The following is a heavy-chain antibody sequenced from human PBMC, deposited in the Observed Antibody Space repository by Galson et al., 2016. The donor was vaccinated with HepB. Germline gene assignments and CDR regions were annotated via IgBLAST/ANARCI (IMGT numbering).Heavy chain of an antibody. CDR2: IYYSGST. CDR1: GASMNSSDYY. V-gene: IGHV4-39*01. D-gene: IGHD2-15*01. Sequence: SETLSLTCSVSGASMNSSDYYWGWIRQPPGRGLEWIGSIYYSGSTSYNPSLKSRATISVDSSKNQISLKVNSVAATDTALYYCARHALTRVVVVPVVNRWFDSWGRGTLVTVSS. J-gene: IGHJ5*01. CDR3: ARHALTRVVVVPVVNRWFDS.